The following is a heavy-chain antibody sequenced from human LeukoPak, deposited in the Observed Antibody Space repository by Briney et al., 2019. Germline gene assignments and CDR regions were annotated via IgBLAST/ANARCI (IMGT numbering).Heavy chain of an antibody. CDR1: GGSISSSSYY. CDR3: ARLSVSSGWDLDY. J-gene: IGHJ4*02. V-gene: IGHV4-39*01. D-gene: IGHD6-19*01. CDR2: IYYSGIT. Sequence: SETLSLTCTVSGGSISSSSYYWGWIRQPPGKGLESIGSIYYSGITYYTPSLKSRVTISVYTSKNQFSLKLSSVTAADMAVYYCARLSVSSGWDLDYWGQGTLVTVSS.